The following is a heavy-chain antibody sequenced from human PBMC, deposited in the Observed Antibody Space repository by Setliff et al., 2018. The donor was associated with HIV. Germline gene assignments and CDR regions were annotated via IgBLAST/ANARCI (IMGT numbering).Heavy chain of an antibody. D-gene: IGHD6-6*01. CDR3: ARKEVIGPRRLYYYLDL. CDR1: VGSISSTNW. V-gene: IGHV4-4*02. CDR2: IYHSGTT. J-gene: IGHJ2*01. Sequence: SETLSLTCAVSVGSISSTNWWTWVRQPPGKGLEWIGEIYHSGTTKYNPSLESRVIISIDKSKKHFSLRLSAVTAADTAVYYCARKEVIGPRRLYYYLDLWGRGTLVTVSS.